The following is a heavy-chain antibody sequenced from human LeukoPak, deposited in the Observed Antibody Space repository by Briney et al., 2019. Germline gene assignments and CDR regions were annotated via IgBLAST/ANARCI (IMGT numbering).Heavy chain of an antibody. V-gene: IGHV3-23*01. CDR1: GFTFSSYA. CDR3: ASGPFGYSSSWYLDY. Sequence: GGSLRLSCAASGFTFSSYAMSWVRQAPGKGLEWVSAISGSGGSTYYADSVKGRFTISRDTSKNTLYLQMNSLRAEDTAVYYCASGPFGYSSSWYLDYWGQGTLVTVSS. J-gene: IGHJ4*02. D-gene: IGHD6-13*01. CDR2: ISGSGGST.